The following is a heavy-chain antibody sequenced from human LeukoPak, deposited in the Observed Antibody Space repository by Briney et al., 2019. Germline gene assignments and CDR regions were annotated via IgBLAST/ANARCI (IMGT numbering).Heavy chain of an antibody. CDR3: TRDQTNY. Sequence: GGSLRLSCTASEFTVSRNYMLWVRQAPGKGLEWVSLIFSNGDTHYADSVKGRFTISRDTSKNTVSLQMNSLRVEDTAMYYCTRDQTNYWGQGTLVTVSS. CDR1: EFTVSRNY. V-gene: IGHV3-53*01. CDR2: IFSNGDT. J-gene: IGHJ4*02.